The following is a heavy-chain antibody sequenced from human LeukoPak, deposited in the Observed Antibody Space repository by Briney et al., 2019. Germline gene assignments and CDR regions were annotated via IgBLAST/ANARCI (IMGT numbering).Heavy chain of an antibody. Sequence: GGSLRLSCAASGFTFSGAALHWVRQASGKGLEWVGRIRPKTANYATAYAESVKGRFTISRDDSKNTAYLQMDSLKTEDTAVYYCTRHTIDYWGQGTLVTVSS. CDR3: TRHTIDY. CDR2: IRPKTANYAT. CDR1: GFTFSGAA. D-gene: IGHD2-2*01. J-gene: IGHJ4*02. V-gene: IGHV3-73*01.